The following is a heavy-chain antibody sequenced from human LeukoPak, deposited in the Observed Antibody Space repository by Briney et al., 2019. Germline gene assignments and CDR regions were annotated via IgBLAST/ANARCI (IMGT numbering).Heavy chain of an antibody. J-gene: IGHJ4*02. V-gene: IGHV4-39*01. CDR3: ARRGAGSGWYYFDY. Sequence: SETLCLTCTVSGGTISSSSYYWGWIRQPPGKGLEWVGSIYYSGSTYYNPSLKSRVTISVDTSKSQFSLKLSSVTAADTAVYYCARRGAGSGWYYFDYWGQGTLVTVSS. CDR1: GGTISSSSYY. D-gene: IGHD6-19*01. CDR2: IYYSGST.